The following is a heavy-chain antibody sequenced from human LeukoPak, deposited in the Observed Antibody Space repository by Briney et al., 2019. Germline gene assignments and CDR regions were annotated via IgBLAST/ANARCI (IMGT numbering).Heavy chain of an antibody. V-gene: IGHV3-11*04. J-gene: IGHJ4*02. CDR2: ISSSGSTI. CDR3: VRDNPRCCGVVPVNVDDF. D-gene: IGHD2-15*01. Sequence: PGGSLRLSCAASGFTFSDYYMSWIRQAPGKGLEWVSYISSSGSTIYYADSVRGRFTISRDNAKNSLSLQMYSLRAEDTAVYYCVRDNPRCCGVVPVNVDDFWGQGTLLTVSS. CDR1: GFTFSDYY.